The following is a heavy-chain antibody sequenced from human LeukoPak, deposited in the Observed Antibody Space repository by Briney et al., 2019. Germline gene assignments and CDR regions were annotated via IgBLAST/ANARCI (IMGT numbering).Heavy chain of an antibody. V-gene: IGHV3-66*01. CDR2: IYSGGST. J-gene: IGHJ6*02. D-gene: IGHD3-9*01. CDR1: GFTVSSNY. Sequence: GGSLRLSCAASGFTVSSNYMSWVRQAPGKGLEWVSVIYSGGSTYYADSVKGRFTISRDNSKNTLYLQMNSLRAEDTAVYYCAAPLTGYYMWESYRTMHGMDVWGQGTTVTVFS. CDR3: AAPLTGYYMWESYRTMHGMDV.